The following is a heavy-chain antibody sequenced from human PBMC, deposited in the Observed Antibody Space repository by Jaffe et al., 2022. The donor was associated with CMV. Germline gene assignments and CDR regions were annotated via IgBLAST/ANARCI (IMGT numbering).Heavy chain of an antibody. D-gene: IGHD2-21*02. J-gene: IGHJ3*02. CDR3: ATSIYCGGDCLAYGAFDI. CDR2: FDPEDGET. Sequence: QVQLVQSGAEVKKPGASVKVSCKVSGYTLTELSMHWVRQAPGKGLEWMGGFDPEDGETIYAQKFQGRVTMTEDTSTDTAYMELSSLRSEDTAVYYCATSIYCGGDCLAYGAFDIWGQGTMVTVSS. V-gene: IGHV1-24*01. CDR1: GYTLTELS.